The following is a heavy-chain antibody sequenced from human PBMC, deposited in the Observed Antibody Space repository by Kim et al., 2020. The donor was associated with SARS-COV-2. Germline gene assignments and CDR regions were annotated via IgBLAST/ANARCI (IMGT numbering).Heavy chain of an antibody. V-gene: IGHV1-18*01. CDR1: GYTFTSYG. D-gene: IGHD3-9*01. Sequence: ASVKVSCKASGYTFTSYGISWVRQAPGQGLEWMGWISAYNGNTNYAQKLQGRVTMTTDTSTSTAYMELRSLRSDDTAVYYCAREKLRYFDWSETDDYWGQGTLVTVSS. CDR3: AREKLRYFDWSETDDY. CDR2: ISAYNGNT. J-gene: IGHJ4*02.